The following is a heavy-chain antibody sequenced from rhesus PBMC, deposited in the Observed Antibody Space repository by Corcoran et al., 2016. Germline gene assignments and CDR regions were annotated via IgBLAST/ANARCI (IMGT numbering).Heavy chain of an antibody. Sequence: QVQLQASGPGLVKPSETLSLTCAASGYSLRRGYYWGWLLQPPGKGLEDIGSLSGNSGNPYYNPTLKSRVTISKDTSKNQFSLKLSSVTAADTAVYYCARESDNFWSGYYRVADYWGQGVLVTVSS. CDR2: LSGNSGNP. D-gene: IGHD3-3*01. CDR3: ARESDNFWSGYYRVADY. CDR1: GYSLRRGYY. J-gene: IGHJ4*01. V-gene: IGHV4-99*02.